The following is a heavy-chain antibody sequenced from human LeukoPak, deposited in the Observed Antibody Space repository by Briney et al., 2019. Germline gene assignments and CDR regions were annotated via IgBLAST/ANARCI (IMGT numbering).Heavy chain of an antibody. V-gene: IGHV4-39*02. J-gene: IGHJ4*02. D-gene: IGHD3-22*01. CDR3: ARSLDYYDSSGQNY. Sequence: MSSETLSLTCTVSGGSISSSSYYWGWIRQPPGKGLEWIGTIYYSGSTNYNPSLKSRVTISVDTSKNNFSLTLNSVTAADTAVYYCARSLDYYDSSGQNYWGQGILVTVSS. CDR1: GGSISSSSYY. CDR2: IYYSGST.